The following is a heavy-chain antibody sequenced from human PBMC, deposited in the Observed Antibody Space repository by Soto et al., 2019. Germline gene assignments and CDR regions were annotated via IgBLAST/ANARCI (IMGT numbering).Heavy chain of an antibody. CDR2: IYHSGKT. V-gene: IGHV4-59*02. CDR1: GASVSSYH. D-gene: IGHD5-18*01. Sequence: ETLSLTCRVSGASVSSYHYNWIRQAPGKGLEWLGYIYHSGKTFYNPALTGRVSMSLDTSKNQFSLTLNSVTAADTGLYFCALGGYNYGRPLDFWGQGTLVTVYS. J-gene: IGHJ4*02. CDR3: ALGGYNYGRPLDF.